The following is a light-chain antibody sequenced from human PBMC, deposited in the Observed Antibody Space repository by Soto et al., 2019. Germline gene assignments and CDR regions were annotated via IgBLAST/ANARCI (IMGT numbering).Light chain of an antibody. Sequence: DIQMTQSPSSLSASVGDRVTITYRASQGIRNVLGWYQQKPGKAPKRLIYDVSSLQSGVPSRFIGSGFGTEFTLTISSLQPEDFATYYCLQHNTCPLTFGGGTKVEI. V-gene: IGKV1-17*01. CDR1: QGIRNV. J-gene: IGKJ4*01. CDR2: DVS. CDR3: LQHNTCPLT.